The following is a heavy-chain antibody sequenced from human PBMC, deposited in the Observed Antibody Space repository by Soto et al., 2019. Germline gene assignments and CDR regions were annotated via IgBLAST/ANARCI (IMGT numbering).Heavy chain of an antibody. CDR2: IDPSGGST. V-gene: IGHV1-46*01. CDR3: ARTEQWLVPPFDY. CDR1: GYTSTRYY. Sequence: GASVKVSCKASGYTSTRYYMHWVRQAPGQGLEWMGIIDPSGGSTSYAQKFQGRVTMTRDTSTSTVYMELSSLRSEDTAVYYCARTEQWLVPPFDYWGQGTLVTVSS. D-gene: IGHD6-19*01. J-gene: IGHJ4*02.